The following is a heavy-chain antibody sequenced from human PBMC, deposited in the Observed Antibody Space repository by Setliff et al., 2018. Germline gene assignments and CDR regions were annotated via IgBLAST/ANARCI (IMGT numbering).Heavy chain of an antibody. J-gene: IGHJ2*01. CDR1: GGSLSGYY. Sequence: SSETLSLTCAVYGGSLSGYYWTWIRQPPGKGLEWIGEIDHSGRTNYNPSLRSRVTISLDTSKQQFSLNLISVTAADTAVYYCARYGGGHFWFFGLWGRGTLVTVSS. V-gene: IGHV4-34*01. CDR2: IDHSGRT. CDR3: ARYGGGHFWFFGL. D-gene: IGHD2-15*01.